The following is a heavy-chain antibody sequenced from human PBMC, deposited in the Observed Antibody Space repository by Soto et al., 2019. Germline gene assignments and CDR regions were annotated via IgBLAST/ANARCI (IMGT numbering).Heavy chain of an antibody. Sequence: GGSLRLSCAASGFTFSNAWMNWVRQAPGKGLEWVGRIKSKTDGGTKDYAAPGKGRFTISRDDSKNTLYLQMNSLKTEDTAVYYCTTDIAPPPSYIAFDIWGQGTMVTVSS. D-gene: IGHD1-26*01. CDR1: GFTFSNAW. CDR3: TTDIAPPPSYIAFDI. V-gene: IGHV3-15*07. CDR2: IKSKTDGGTK. J-gene: IGHJ3*02.